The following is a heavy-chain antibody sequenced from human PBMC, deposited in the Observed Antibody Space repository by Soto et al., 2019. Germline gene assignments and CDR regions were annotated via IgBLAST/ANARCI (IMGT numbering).Heavy chain of an antibody. D-gene: IGHD3-22*01. CDR3: AKALNYYDSSGYFSY. J-gene: IGHJ4*02. V-gene: IGHV1-24*01. CDR2: FDPEDGET. CDR1: GYTLTELS. Sequence: ASVKVSCKVSGYTLTELSMHWVRQAPGKGLEWMGGFDPEDGETIYAQKFQGRVTMTEDTSTDTAYMELSSLRSEDTAVYYCAKALNYYDSSGYFSYWGQGILVTVS.